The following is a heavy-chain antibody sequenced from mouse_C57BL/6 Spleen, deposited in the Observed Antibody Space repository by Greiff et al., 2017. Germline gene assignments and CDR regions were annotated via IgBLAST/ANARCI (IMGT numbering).Heavy chain of an antibody. J-gene: IGHJ4*01. V-gene: IGHV1-4*01. CDR2: INPGSGDT. CDR3: AGEAMDY. CDR1: GYTFTSST. Sequence: QVHVKQSGPELARPGASVKISCKASGYTFTSSTMHWVKQRPGQGLEWIGCINPGSGDTKYNRKFKDKATLTADKSSSTAYMQLTILTSEGSAVYYCAGEAMDYWGQGTSVTVSS.